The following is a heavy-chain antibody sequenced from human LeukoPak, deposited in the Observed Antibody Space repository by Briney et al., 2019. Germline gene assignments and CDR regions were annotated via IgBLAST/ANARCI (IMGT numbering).Heavy chain of an antibody. CDR1: GFTFSNYW. CDR3: LTVVETTIAAFDI. CDR2: IDANAKTT. Sequence: SGGSLRLSCAASGFTFSNYWLHWVRQAPGKGLVWVSRIDANAKTTSYADSVKGRFTISTDNAKKTLYLQMNSLRVEDAAVYYCLTVVETTIAAFDIWGQGTMVTVS. J-gene: IGHJ3*02. D-gene: IGHD1-26*01. V-gene: IGHV3-74*01.